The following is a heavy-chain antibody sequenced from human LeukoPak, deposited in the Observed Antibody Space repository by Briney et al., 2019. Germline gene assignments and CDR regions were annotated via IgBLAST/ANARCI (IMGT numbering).Heavy chain of an antibody. Sequence: SESLSLTCTVSGGSISSSSYYWGWIRQPPGKGLEWIGSIYYSGSTYYNPSLKSRVTISVDTSKNQFSLKLSSVTAADTAVYYCARADRVYYYGSGSSPHYFDYWSQGTLVTVSS. CDR2: IYYSGST. CDR1: GGSISSSSYY. D-gene: IGHD3-10*01. V-gene: IGHV4-39*07. CDR3: ARADRVYYYGSGSSPHYFDY. J-gene: IGHJ4*02.